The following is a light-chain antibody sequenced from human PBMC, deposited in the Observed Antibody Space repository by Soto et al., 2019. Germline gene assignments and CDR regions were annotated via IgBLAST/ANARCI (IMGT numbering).Light chain of an antibody. CDR1: QPVRNNY. CDR3: QQFSSYSEA. Sequence: VLTPTPATMSLSPGERATLSCRASQPVRNNYLAWYQQKPGQAPKLLIYDASSRATGIPDRFSGGGSGTEFTLTIRRLQPDDFAVYYCQQFSSYSEAFGRGTKVDIK. CDR2: DAS. J-gene: IGKJ4*01. V-gene: IGKV3-20*01.